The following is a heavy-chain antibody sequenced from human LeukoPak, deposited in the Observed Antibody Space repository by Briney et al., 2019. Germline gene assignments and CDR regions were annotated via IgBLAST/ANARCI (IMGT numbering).Heavy chain of an antibody. CDR2: INTNTGNP. CDR1: GYTFTSYA. CDR3: ARVGCTNGVCYRNDY. D-gene: IGHD2-8*01. Sequence: ASVNVSCKASGYTFTSYAMHWVRQAPGQGLQWMGRINTNTGNPTYAQGFTGRFVFSLDTSVSTAYLQISSLKAEDTAVYYCARVGCTNGVCYRNDYWGQGTLVTVSS. V-gene: IGHV7-4-1*02. J-gene: IGHJ4*02.